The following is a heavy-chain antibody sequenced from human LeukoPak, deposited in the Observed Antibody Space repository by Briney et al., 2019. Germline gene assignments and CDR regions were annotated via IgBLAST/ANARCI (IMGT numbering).Heavy chain of an antibody. J-gene: IGHJ4*02. V-gene: IGHV3-33*01. CDR3: ARDHAWRVVAATPADY. CDR1: GFTFSSYG. D-gene: IGHD2-15*01. CDR2: IWYNGSNK. Sequence: GGSLRLSCAASGFTFSSYGMHWVRQAPGKGLEWVAVIWYNGSNKYYADSVKGRFTISRDNSKNTLYLQMSSPRAEDTAVYYCARDHAWRVVAATPADYWGQGTLVTVSS.